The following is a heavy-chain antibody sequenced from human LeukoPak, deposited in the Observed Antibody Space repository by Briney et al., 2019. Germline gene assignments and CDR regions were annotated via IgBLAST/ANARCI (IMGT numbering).Heavy chain of an antibody. V-gene: IGHV3-23*01. CDR2: ISGSGGST. CDR1: GFTFSSYA. CDR3: AKGRAAAAGISSRNWFDP. J-gene: IGHJ5*02. Sequence: PGGSLRLSCAASGFTFSSYAMSWVRQAPGKGLEWVSAISGSGGSTYYADSVKGRFTISRDNSKNTLYLQMNSLRAEDTAVYYCAKGRAAAAGISSRNWFDPWGQGTLVTVSS. D-gene: IGHD6-13*01.